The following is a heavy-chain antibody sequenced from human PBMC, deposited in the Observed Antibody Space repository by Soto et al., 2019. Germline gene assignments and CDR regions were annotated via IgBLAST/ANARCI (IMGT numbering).Heavy chain of an antibody. CDR3: ATEHYDILPGSQGWFDP. CDR1: GDTFTSYG. D-gene: IGHD3-9*01. V-gene: IGHV1-18*04. J-gene: IGHJ5*02. CDR2: ISAYNGNT. Sequence: SVKVSCKASGDTFTSYGISWVRQAPGQGLEWMGWISAYNGNTNYAQKLQGRVTMTTDTSTSTDYMELRSLRSDDTAVYYCATEHYDILPGSQGWFDPWGQGSLVTGSS.